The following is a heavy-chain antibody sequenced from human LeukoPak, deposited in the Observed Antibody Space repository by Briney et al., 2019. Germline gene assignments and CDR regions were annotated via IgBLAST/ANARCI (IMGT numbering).Heavy chain of an antibody. CDR2: ISSSSSYI. D-gene: IGHD2-2*02. V-gene: IGHV3-21*01. CDR1: GFTFSSYS. J-gene: IGHJ4*02. Sequence: GGSLRLSCAASGFTFSSYSMNWVRQAPGKGLEWVSSISSSSSYIYYADSVKGRFTISRDNAKNPLYLQMNSLRAEDTAVYYCARDHCSSTSCYINPADYWGQGTLVTVSS. CDR3: ARDHCSSTSCYINPADY.